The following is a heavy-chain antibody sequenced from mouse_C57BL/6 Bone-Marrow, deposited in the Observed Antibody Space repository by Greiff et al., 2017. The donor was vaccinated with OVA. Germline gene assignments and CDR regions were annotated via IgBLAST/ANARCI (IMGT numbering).Heavy chain of an antibody. D-gene: IGHD2-1*01. CDR2: IRSKSSNYAT. V-gene: IGHV10-3*01. CDR1: GFTFNTYA. J-gene: IGHJ4*01. CDR3: VRDRRPLYNYYAMDY. Sequence: EVQGVESGGGLVQPKGSLKLSCAASGFTFNTYAMHWVRQAPGKGLEWVARIRSKSSNYATYYADSVKDRFTISRDDSQSMLYLQMNNLKTEDTAMYYCVRDRRPLYNYYAMDYWGQGTSVTVSS.